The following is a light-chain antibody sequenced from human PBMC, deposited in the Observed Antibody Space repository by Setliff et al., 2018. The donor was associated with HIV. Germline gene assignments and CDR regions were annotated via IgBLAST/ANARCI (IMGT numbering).Light chain of an antibody. CDR2: MNN. V-gene: IGLV1-40*01. J-gene: IGLJ1*01. Sequence: QSVLAQPPSVSGAPGQRVTIACTGNTSNIGAGNDVNWYQQLPGTAPKLLIFMNNNRPSGVPDRFSGSKSGTSASLAIAGLQPDDEADFYCQSYGTNLRAYVFGTGTKVTVL. CDR1: TSNIGAGND. CDR3: QSYGTNLRAYV.